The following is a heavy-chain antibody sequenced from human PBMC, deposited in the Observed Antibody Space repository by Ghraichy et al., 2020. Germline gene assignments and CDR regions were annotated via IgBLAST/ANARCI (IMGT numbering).Heavy chain of an antibody. D-gene: IGHD3-3*01. CDR1: GGSFSGYY. Sequence: SQTLSLTCAVYGGSFSGYYWSWIRQPPGKGLEWIGEINHSGSTNYNPSLKSRVTISVDTSKNQFSLKLSSVTAADTAVYYCARGSIRPIFGVVIRYYYYYGMDVWGQGTTVTVSS. CDR2: INHSGST. CDR3: ARGSIRPIFGVVIRYYYYYGMDV. J-gene: IGHJ6*02. V-gene: IGHV4-34*01.